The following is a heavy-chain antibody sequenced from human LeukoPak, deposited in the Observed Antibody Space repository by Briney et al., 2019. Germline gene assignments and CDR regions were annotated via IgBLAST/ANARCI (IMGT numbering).Heavy chain of an antibody. V-gene: IGHV3-11*04. D-gene: IGHD3-10*01. CDR2: ISSSGSII. CDR1: GFTFSDYY. Sequence: PGGSLRLSCAASGFTFSDYYMSWLRQAPGKGLEWVSYISSSGSIIYYADSVKGRFTISRDNAKNSLYLQMNSLRAEDTAVYYCARAFGYYYGSGTYYRYFDYWGQGTLVTVSS. CDR3: ARAFGYYYGSGTYYRYFDY. J-gene: IGHJ4*02.